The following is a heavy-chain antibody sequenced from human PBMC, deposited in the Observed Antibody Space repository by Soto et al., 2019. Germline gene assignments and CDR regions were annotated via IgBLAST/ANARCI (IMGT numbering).Heavy chain of an antibody. CDR2: IYSGGST. CDR3: ARDLKMADRGYYYYGMDV. D-gene: IGHD3-10*01. V-gene: IGHV3-66*01. CDR1: GFTVSSNY. Sequence: GGSLRLSCAASGFTVSSNYMSWVRQAPGKGLEWVSVIYSGGSTYYADSVKGRFTISRDNSKNTLYLQMNSLRAEDTAVYYCARDLKMADRGYYYYGMDVWGQGTTVTVSS. J-gene: IGHJ6*02.